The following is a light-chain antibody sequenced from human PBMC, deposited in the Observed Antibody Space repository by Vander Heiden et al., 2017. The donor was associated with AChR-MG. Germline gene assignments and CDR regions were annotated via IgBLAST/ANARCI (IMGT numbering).Light chain of an antibody. CDR1: QSVLYSSNNKNY. V-gene: IGKV4-1*01. CDR2: WAS. J-gene: IGKJ4*01. Sequence: DIVRTQSPDSLAVSLGETATINCKSSQSVLYSSNNKNYLAWYQQKPGQSPKLLLYWASTRESGVPDRFSGSGSGTDFTLTISSLQAEDVAVYYCQQDYSTPLTFGGGTKVEIK. CDR3: QQDYSTPLT.